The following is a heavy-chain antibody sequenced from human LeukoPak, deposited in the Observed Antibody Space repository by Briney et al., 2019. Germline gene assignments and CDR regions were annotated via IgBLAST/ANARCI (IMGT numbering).Heavy chain of an antibody. J-gene: IGHJ4*02. CDR1: GGSVSSDSYS. CDR3: ARHLRRTVPAPGVVDY. Sequence: SETLSLTCAVSGGSVSSDSYSWGWIRQPPGQGLEWIGSISYSGSTYGSTYYNPSLKSRVTISVDTSKNQFSLKLNSVTAADTAVYYCARHLRRTVPAPGVVDYWGQGTLVTVSS. D-gene: IGHD3-10*01. V-gene: IGHV4-39*01. CDR2: ISYSGSTYGST.